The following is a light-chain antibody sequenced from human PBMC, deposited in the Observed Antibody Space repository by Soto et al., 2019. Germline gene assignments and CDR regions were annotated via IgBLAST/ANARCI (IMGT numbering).Light chain of an antibody. V-gene: IGKV3D-20*02. Sequence: EVVLTQSPVSLSLSPRETATLSCRASQSVTANYLAWYQQKPGQAPRLLIYGASRGATGIPDRFSGSGSGTDFTLTISSLEPEDFAVYYCQQRSLWPPLTFGRGTKVDIK. CDR3: QQRSLWPPLT. CDR2: GAS. J-gene: IGKJ4*01. CDR1: QSVTANY.